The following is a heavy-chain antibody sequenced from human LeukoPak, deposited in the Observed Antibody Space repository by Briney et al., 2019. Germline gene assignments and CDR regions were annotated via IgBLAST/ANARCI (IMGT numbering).Heavy chain of an antibody. D-gene: IGHD3-10*01. CDR2: VSAYSGNT. J-gene: IGHJ6*02. V-gene: IGHV1-18*01. CDR1: GYTFNYYG. Sequence: ASVKVSCKASGYTFNYYGITWVRQAPGQGLEWMGWVSAYSGNTNYAQKFQGRVTMTADAFTTTAYMELRSLRYDDAAVYYCARWNYYGSGRDYYYGMDVWGQETTVTVSS. CDR3: ARWNYYGSGRDYYYGMDV.